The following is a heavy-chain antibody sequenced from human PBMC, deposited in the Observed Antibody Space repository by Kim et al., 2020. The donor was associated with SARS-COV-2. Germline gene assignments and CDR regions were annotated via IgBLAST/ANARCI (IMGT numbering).Heavy chain of an antibody. CDR3: ARVGRVEDCSSTSCYIGPWAFDI. CDR1: GFTFSSYS. J-gene: IGHJ3*02. V-gene: IGHV3-21*01. CDR2: ISSSSSYI. Sequence: GGSLRLSCAASGFTFSSYSMNWVRQAPGKGLEWVSSISSSSSYIYYADSVKGRFTISRDNAKNSLYLQMNSLRAEDTAVYYCARVGRVEDCSSTSCYIGPWAFDIWGQGTMVTVSS. D-gene: IGHD2-2*02.